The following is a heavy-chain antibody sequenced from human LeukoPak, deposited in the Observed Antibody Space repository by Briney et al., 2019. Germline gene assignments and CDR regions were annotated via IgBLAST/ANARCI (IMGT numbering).Heavy chain of an antibody. D-gene: IGHD1-1*01. CDR2: TYYRSQWYK. Sequence: SQTLSLTRALSRDSVSRRNTVWIWGRQTPKRGLEWLGRTYYRSQWYKDNAVSVKSRITINPDTSKNQFSLQLNSVTPEDTAVYYCAREQLGFDYWGQGTLVTVSS. CDR3: AREQLGFDY. CDR1: RDSVSRRNTV. J-gene: IGHJ4*02. V-gene: IGHV6-1*01.